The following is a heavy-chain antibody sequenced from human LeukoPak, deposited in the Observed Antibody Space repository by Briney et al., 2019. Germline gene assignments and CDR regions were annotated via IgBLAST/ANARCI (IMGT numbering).Heavy chain of an antibody. CDR3: ARDSTRPDSSWYDYYYYYYMDV. Sequence: SVKVSCKASGGTFSSYAISWVRQAPGQGLEWMGGIIPIFGTANYAQKFQGRVTITADKSTSTAYMELSSLRSEDTAVYYCARDSTRPDSSWYDYYYYYYMDVWGKGTTVTVSS. J-gene: IGHJ6*03. CDR1: GGTFSSYA. V-gene: IGHV1-69*06. D-gene: IGHD6-13*01. CDR2: IIPIFGTA.